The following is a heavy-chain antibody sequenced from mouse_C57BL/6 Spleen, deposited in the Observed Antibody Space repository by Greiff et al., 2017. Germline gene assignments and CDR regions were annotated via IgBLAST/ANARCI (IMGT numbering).Heavy chain of an antibody. V-gene: IGHV1-82*01. CDR2: IYPGDGDT. D-gene: IGHD3-2*02. J-gene: IGHJ3*01. CDR3: ARQGGWAFAY. CDR1: GYAFSSSW. Sequence: VQLQQSGPELVKPGASVKISCKASGYAFSSSWMNWVKQRPGKGLEWIGRIYPGDGDTNYNGKFKGKATLTADKSSSTAYMQLSSLTSEDSAVYFCARQGGWAFAYWGQGTLVTVSA.